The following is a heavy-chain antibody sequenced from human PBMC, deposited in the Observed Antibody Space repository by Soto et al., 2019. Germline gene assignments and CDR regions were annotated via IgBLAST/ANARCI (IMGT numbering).Heavy chain of an antibody. CDR2: ISGSGGST. CDR3: AKDRAQIAAAGSSPIDY. D-gene: IGHD6-13*01. Sequence: PVRSLTLSCAASGFTLSSYAMSWVRQAPGKGLEWVSAISGSGGSTYYADSVKGRFTISRDNSKNTLYLQMNSLRAEDTAVYYCAKDRAQIAAAGSSPIDYLGQGTLVTVSS. V-gene: IGHV3-23*01. J-gene: IGHJ4*02. CDR1: GFTLSSYA.